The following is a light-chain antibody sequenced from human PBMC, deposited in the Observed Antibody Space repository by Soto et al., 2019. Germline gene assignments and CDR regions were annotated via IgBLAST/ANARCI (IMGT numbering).Light chain of an antibody. Sequence: EIVMTQSPGTLSVSPGEGATLSCRASQSVSGNLAWYQQKPGQAPRLLIYGTSIRATGVPARFSGGGSGTEFPLTISGLQSEDFAVYYCQQYNNWPLITFGQGTRLDIK. CDR1: QSVSGN. CDR3: QQYNNWPLIT. V-gene: IGKV3-15*01. CDR2: GTS. J-gene: IGKJ5*01.